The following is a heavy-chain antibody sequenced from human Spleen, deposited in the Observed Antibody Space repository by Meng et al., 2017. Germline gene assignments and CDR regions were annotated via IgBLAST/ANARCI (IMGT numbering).Heavy chain of an antibody. CDR2: IIPIFGTA. Sequence: SVKVSCKASGGTFSSYAISWVRQAPGQGLEWMGGIIPIFGTANYAQKFQGRVTITADESTSTAYMELSSLRSEDTAVYYCARVSAEMATILGYRGQGTLVTVSS. CDR1: GGTFSSYA. CDR3: ARVSAEMATILGY. J-gene: IGHJ4*02. V-gene: IGHV1-69*13. D-gene: IGHD5-24*01.